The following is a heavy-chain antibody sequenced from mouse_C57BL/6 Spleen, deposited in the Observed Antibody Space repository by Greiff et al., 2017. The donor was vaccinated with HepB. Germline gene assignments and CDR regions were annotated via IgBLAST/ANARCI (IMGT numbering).Heavy chain of an antibody. V-gene: IGHV1-55*01. CDR3: ARGGSSSYYAMDY. Sequence: QVQLKQSGAELVKPGASVKMSCKASGYTFTSYWITWVKQRPGQGLEWIGDIYPGSGSTNYNEKFKSKATLTVDTSSSTAYMQLSSLTSEDSAVYYCARGGSSSYYAMDYWGQGTSVTVSS. CDR2: IYPGSGST. CDR1: GYTFTSYW. J-gene: IGHJ4*01. D-gene: IGHD1-1*01.